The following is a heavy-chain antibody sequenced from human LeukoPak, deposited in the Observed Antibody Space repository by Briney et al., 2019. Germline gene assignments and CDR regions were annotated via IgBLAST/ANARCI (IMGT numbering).Heavy chain of an antibody. CDR3: AKDSGNSFFDY. V-gene: IGHV3-23*01. D-gene: IGHD2-15*01. CDR1: GFTFSTYA. Sequence: PGGSLRLSCAASGFTFSTYAMSWVRQAPGKGLEWVSIIRGSSSNTYYADSARGRFTISRDNSKNTLYLQMNSLRAEDTALYYCAKDSGNSFFDYWGQGTLVTVSS. J-gene: IGHJ4*02. CDR2: IRGSSSNT.